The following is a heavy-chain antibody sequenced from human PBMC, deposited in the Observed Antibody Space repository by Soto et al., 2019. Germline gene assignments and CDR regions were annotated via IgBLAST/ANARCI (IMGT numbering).Heavy chain of an antibody. Sequence: SETLSLTCSFSGDSVTSHYLTWIRQSPEKGLEWIGYMHYTGFSHYNPSLKSRLTISVDTSKNQFTLQMSSVTAADTALYYCSRVERGTVTTVVDAFDIWGPGTMVTVSS. D-gene: IGHD1-1*01. CDR2: MHYTGFS. J-gene: IGHJ3*02. V-gene: IGHV4-59*02. CDR3: SRVERGTVTTVVDAFDI. CDR1: GDSVTSHY.